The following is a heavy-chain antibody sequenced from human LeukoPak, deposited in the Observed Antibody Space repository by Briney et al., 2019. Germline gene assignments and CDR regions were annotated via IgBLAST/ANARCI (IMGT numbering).Heavy chain of an antibody. D-gene: IGHD6-6*01. CDR3: ARGKRGSSSSFGY. CDR1: GFTFSSYW. Sequence: GGALRLSCAASGFTFSSYWMPWVRQVPGKGLVWVSRIDSDGSSTTYADSVQGRFTISRDSAKNTVYLQMNSLRAEDTALYYCARGKRGSSSSFGYWGQGTLVTVSS. J-gene: IGHJ4*02. CDR2: IDSDGSST. V-gene: IGHV3-74*01.